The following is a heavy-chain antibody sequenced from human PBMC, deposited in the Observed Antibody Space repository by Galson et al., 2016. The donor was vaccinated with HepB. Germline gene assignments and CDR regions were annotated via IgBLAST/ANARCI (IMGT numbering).Heavy chain of an antibody. CDR2: ISAKSGDT. J-gene: IGHJ5*01. CDR3: ATESQYLFDS. D-gene: IGHD2/OR15-2a*01. CDR1: GYKFTNHG. Sequence: SVKVSCKASGYKFTNHGISWVRQAPGQGLEWMGWISAKSGDTKYAKNFQGRVTMTRDAPTSTTYMELTSLRSDDTAMYYCATESQYLFDSWGQGTLVAVSS. V-gene: IGHV1-18*01.